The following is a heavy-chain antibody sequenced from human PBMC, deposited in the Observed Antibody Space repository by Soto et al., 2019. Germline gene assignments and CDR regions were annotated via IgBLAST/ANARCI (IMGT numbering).Heavy chain of an antibody. CDR1: GFTFSSYA. D-gene: IGHD6-13*01. CDR3: AKGGAAQLVRVYFDY. V-gene: IGHV3-23*01. J-gene: IGHJ4*02. CDR2: VTGGGGNT. Sequence: EVQLLESGGGLVQPGGSLRLSCAASGFTFSSYAMTWVRQAPGKGLEWVSSVTGGGGNTYYANSVKGRFTISRDNSKNTLYLQMNSLRAEDTAVYYCAKGGAAQLVRVYFDYWGQGALVTVSS.